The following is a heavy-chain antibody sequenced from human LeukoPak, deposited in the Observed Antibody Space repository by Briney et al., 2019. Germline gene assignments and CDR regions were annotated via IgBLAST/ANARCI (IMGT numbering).Heavy chain of an antibody. CDR2: IRNDGSHK. Sequence: GGSLRLSCTASGFTFSTYAMHWVRQAPGKGLEWVAFIRNDGSHKSYADSVKGRFTISRDNSKNTLFLQMNSLRPEDTAVYYCAKDGGWYELYYMDVWGKGTMVTVSS. CDR1: GFTFSTYA. D-gene: IGHD6-19*01. CDR3: AKDGGWYELYYMDV. V-gene: IGHV3-30*02. J-gene: IGHJ6*03.